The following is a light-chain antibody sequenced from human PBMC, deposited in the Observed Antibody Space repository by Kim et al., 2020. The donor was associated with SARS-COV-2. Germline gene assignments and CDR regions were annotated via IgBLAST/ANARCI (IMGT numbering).Light chain of an antibody. J-gene: IGKJ1*01. Sequence: ASVGDRVTITCRASQDIRNRLGWYQQKPGRAPKFLIYAASTLESGVPSRFSGSGSGTDFTLTISSLQPDDFATYYCLQDYSYPRTFGRGTKVDIK. CDR1: QDIRNR. V-gene: IGKV1-6*01. CDR2: AAS. CDR3: LQDYSYPRT.